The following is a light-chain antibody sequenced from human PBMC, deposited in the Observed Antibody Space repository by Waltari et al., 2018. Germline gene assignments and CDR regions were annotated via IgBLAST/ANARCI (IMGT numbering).Light chain of an antibody. CDR1: DIGSKS. Sequence: SYVLTQPPSVSVAPGQTATITCGGEDIGSKSVHWYQQKPGPAPALVIYEDKSRPPGIPERFSGSNFGNTAALTITRVEAGDEADYYCQVWHFNNDHVWVFGGGTRLTVL. J-gene: IGLJ3*02. V-gene: IGLV3-21*02. CDR2: EDK. CDR3: QVWHFNNDHVWV.